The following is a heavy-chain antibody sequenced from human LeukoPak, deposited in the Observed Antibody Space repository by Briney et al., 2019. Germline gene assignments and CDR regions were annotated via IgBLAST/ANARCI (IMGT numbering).Heavy chain of an antibody. J-gene: IGHJ4*02. V-gene: IGHV1-2*02. CDR1: RYTFSGYF. CDR3: EREGVTVVRGVKGIDY. Sequence: ASVKVSCKASRYTFSGYFMHWGRQAPGQGLEWMGWMNSADGGTHYAQKFQDRVTMTRDKSISTVYMEVTRLTSDDTAVYYCEREGVTVVRGVKGIDYWGQGILVTVSS. CDR2: MNSADGGT. D-gene: IGHD3-10*01.